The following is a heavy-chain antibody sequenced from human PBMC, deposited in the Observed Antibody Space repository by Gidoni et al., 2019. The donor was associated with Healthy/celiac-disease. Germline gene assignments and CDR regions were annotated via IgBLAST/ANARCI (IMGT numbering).Heavy chain of an antibody. CDR2: IWYDGSNK. J-gene: IGHJ4*02. CDR3: ARTYYDFWSGYTLPHY. CDR1: GFTFSSYG. Sequence: QVQLVESGGGVVQPGRSLRPSCAASGFTFSSYGMHWVRQAPGKGLGWVAVIWYDGSNKYYADSVKGRFTISRDNSKNTLYLQMNSLRAEDTAVYYCARTYYDFWSGYTLPHYWGQGTLVTVSS. V-gene: IGHV3-33*01. D-gene: IGHD3-3*01.